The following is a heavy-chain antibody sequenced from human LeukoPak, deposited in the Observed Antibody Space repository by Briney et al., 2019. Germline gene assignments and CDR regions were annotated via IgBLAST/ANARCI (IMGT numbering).Heavy chain of an antibody. V-gene: IGHV1-18*01. CDR3: ARAGNIVGATWNFDY. CDR1: GYTFTSYG. CDR2: ISAYNGNT. J-gene: IGHJ4*02. Sequence: ASVKLSCKASGYTFTSYGSSWVRQAPGQGLEWMGWISAYNGNTNYGQKLQGRVTMITDTSTSTAYMELRSLRSDDTAVYYCARAGNIVGATWNFDYWGQGTLVTVSS. D-gene: IGHD1-26*01.